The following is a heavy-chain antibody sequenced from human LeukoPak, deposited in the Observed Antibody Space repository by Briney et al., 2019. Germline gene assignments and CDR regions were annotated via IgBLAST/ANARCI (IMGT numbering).Heavy chain of an antibody. CDR1: GYTFTSYD. V-gene: IGHV1-8*01. Sequence: SVKVSCKASGYTFTSYDINWVRQATGQGLEWMGWMNPNSGNTGYAQKFQGRVTMARNTSISTAYMELSSLRSEDTAVYYCARVEKLLWFGELPNWFDPWGQGTLVTVSS. CDR3: ARVEKLLWFGELPNWFDP. D-gene: IGHD3-10*01. CDR2: MNPNSGNT. J-gene: IGHJ5*02.